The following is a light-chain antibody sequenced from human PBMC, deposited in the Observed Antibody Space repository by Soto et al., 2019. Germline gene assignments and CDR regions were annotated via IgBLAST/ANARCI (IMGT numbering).Light chain of an antibody. Sequence: IVLTQSPSTLSVSTGERVTLSCRASQTVTTNLVWYHQKPGQSPRLLIYDASTRATGIPARYSGSGSGTEFNFTISSLQSEDFAVYYCQQYNKWPRTFGQGTKVDI. CDR2: DAS. J-gene: IGKJ1*01. CDR1: QTVTTN. CDR3: QQYNKWPRT. V-gene: IGKV3-15*01.